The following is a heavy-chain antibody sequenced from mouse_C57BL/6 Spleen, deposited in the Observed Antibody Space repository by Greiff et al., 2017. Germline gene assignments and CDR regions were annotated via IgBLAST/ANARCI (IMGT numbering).Heavy chain of an antibody. Sequence: EVKLVESGGGLVQSGRSLRLSCATSGFTFSDFYMEWVRQAPGKGLEWIAASRNKANDYTTEYSASVKGRFIVSRDTSQSILYLQMNALRAEDTAIYYCARDDDSRLYAMDYWGQGTSVTVSS. V-gene: IGHV7-1*01. CDR2: SRNKANDYTT. CDR1: GFTFSDFY. CDR3: ARDDDSRLYAMDY. J-gene: IGHJ4*01.